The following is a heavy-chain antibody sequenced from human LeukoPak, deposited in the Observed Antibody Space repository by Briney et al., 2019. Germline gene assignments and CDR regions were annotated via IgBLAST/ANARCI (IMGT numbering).Heavy chain of an antibody. Sequence: GESLKISRKGSGYSFTSYWIGWVRQMPGKGLEWMGIIYPGDSDTRYSPSFQGQVTISADKSISTAYLQWSSLKASDTAMYYCARAGVATIRNYYYYGMDVWGQGTTVTVPS. J-gene: IGHJ6*02. CDR1: GYSFTSYW. CDR2: IYPGDSDT. V-gene: IGHV5-51*01. CDR3: ARAGVATIRNYYYYGMDV. D-gene: IGHD5-12*01.